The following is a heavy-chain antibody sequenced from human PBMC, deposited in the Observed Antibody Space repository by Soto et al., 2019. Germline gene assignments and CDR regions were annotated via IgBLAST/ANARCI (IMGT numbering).Heavy chain of an antibody. Sequence: GESLKISCKGSGYSFTSYWISWVRQMPGKGLEWMGRIDPSDSYTNYSPSFQGHVTISADKSISTAYLQWSSLKASDTAMYYCARHDYYDSSGYSSVFANYHYYGMDVWGQGTTVTASS. V-gene: IGHV5-10-1*01. J-gene: IGHJ6*02. D-gene: IGHD3-22*01. CDR3: ARHDYYDSSGYSSVFANYHYYGMDV. CDR2: IDPSDSYT. CDR1: GYSFTSYW.